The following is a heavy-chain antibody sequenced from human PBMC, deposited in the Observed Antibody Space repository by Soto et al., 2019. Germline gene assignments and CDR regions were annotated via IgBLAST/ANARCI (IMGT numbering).Heavy chain of an antibody. CDR2: IIPMYDSA. V-gene: IGHV1-69*06. CDR3: ATWMTYSGSYCFDY. Sequence: QVQLVQSGAEVKKPGSSVKVSCEASGGTFKTYTINWVRQAPGQGLEWIGQIIPMYDSANYAQSFQDRVTISADKSTNTAYMELSSLRSEDTALYYCATWMTYSGSYCFDYWGQGTLVSVSS. D-gene: IGHD1-26*01. CDR1: GGTFKTYT. J-gene: IGHJ4*02.